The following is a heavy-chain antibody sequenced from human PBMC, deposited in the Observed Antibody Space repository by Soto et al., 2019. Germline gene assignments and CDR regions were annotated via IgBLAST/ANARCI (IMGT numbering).Heavy chain of an antibody. CDR3: ATSSGALAASFPYYFDY. CDR1: GFRFNDYY. J-gene: IGHJ4*02. CDR2: ISSGSSTI. D-gene: IGHD6-25*01. Sequence: GGSLRLSCAAAGFRFNDYYMTWIRQAPGKGLEWVSYISSGSSTIFYAHSVKGRFTISRDNAKNSLYLQMNSLRAEDTAVYYCATSSGALAASFPYYFDYWGQGTLVTVSS. V-gene: IGHV3-11*01.